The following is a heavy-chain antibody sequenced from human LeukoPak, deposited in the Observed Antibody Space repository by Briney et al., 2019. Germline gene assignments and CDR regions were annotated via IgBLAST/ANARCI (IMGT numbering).Heavy chain of an antibody. V-gene: IGHV3-30*03. CDR3: ARGMDLYGDYGDY. D-gene: IGHD4-17*01. CDR2: ISYDGSNK. Sequence: PGGSLRLSCAASGFTFSSYSMNWVRQAPGKGLEWVAVISYDGSNKYYADSVKGRFTLSRHNSKNTLYLQMNSLRATDTAVYYCARGMDLYGDYGDYWGKETLVTVS. CDR1: GFTFSSYS. J-gene: IGHJ4*02.